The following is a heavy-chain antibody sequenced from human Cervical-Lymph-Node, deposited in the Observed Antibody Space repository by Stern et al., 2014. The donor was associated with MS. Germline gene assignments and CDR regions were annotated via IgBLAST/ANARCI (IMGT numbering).Heavy chain of an antibody. CDR3: AGPRYAF. V-gene: IGHV1-69*06. CDR2: ISPMFSTT. D-gene: IGHD2-2*01. J-gene: IGHJ4*02. Sequence: VQLLQSGPEVKKPGSSVKVSCKASGGSFIHYAITCVRQAPGQGPEWMEDISPMFSTTNYAQKFQGRVTLTSDKSPNTAYIEVNSLTAEDTAVYYCAGPRYAFWGQGTLVIVSS. CDR1: GGSFIHYA.